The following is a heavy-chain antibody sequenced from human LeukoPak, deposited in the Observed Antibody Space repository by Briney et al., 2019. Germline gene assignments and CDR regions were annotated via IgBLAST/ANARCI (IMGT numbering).Heavy chain of an antibody. V-gene: IGHV3-30*18. CDR3: AKAYCGGDCYDY. CDR2: ISYDGSNK. J-gene: IGHJ4*02. D-gene: IGHD2-21*01. CDR1: GFTFSSYG. Sequence: GGSLRLSCAASGFTFSSYGMHWVRQAPGKGLEWVAVISYDGSNKYYADSVKGRFTISRDNSKNTLYLQMNSLRAEDTAVYYCAKAYCGGDCYDYWGQGTLVTVSS.